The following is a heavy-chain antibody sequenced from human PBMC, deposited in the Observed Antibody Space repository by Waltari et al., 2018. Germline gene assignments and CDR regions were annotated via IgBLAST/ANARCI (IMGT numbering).Heavy chain of an antibody. V-gene: IGHV1-69*12. CDR3: ARVPHSRYGPGPLDY. Sequence: QVQLVQSGAEVKKPGSSVKVSCKASGGTFSSYAISWVRQAPGPGLEWMGGIIPIFGTAHYAQKFQGRVTITADESTSTAYMELISLRSEDTSVYYCARVPHSRYGPGPLDYWGQGTLVTVSS. CDR2: IIPIFGTA. J-gene: IGHJ4*02. CDR1: GGTFSSYA. D-gene: IGHD5-12*01.